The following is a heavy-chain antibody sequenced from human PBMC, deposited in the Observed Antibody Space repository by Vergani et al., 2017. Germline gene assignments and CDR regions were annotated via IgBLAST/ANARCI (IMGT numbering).Heavy chain of an antibody. CDR2: IIPIFGTA. J-gene: IGHJ6*02. Sequence: QVQLVQSGAEVKKPGSSVKVSCKASGSTFSSYAISWVRQAPGQGLEWMGGIIPIFGTANYAQKFQGRVTITADESTSTAYMELSSLRSEDTAVYYCARYMHYDTYYYYGMDVWGQGTTVTVSS. CDR1: GSTFSSYA. CDR3: ARYMHYDTYYYYGMDV. D-gene: IGHD3-9*01. V-gene: IGHV1-69*12.